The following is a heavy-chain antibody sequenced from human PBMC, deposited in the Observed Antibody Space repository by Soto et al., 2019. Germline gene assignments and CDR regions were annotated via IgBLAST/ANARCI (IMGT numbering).Heavy chain of an antibody. Sequence: QVQLQESGPGLVKPSQTLSLTCTVSGGSISSGDYYWSWIRQPPGKGLEWIGYIYYSGSTYYNPSLKSRVTXXVXTXXNQFSLKRSSVAAADTAVYYCAGGRYYDSSGYYGYWGQGTLVTVSS. V-gene: IGHV4-30-4*01. CDR1: GGSISSGDYY. CDR2: IYYSGST. J-gene: IGHJ4*02. CDR3: AGGRYYDSSGYYGY. D-gene: IGHD3-22*01.